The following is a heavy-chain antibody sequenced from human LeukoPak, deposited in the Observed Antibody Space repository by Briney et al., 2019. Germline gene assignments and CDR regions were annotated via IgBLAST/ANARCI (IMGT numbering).Heavy chain of an antibody. D-gene: IGHD6-19*01. V-gene: IGHV4-34*01. Sequence: PSETLPLTCAVYGGSFSGYYWSWIRQPPGKGLEWIGEINHSGSTNYNPSLKSRVTISVDTSKNQFSLKLSSVTAADTAVYYCARGRGSGWNRGWFDPWGQGTLVTVSS. CDR2: INHSGST. J-gene: IGHJ5*02. CDR1: GGSFSGYY. CDR3: ARGRGSGWNRGWFDP.